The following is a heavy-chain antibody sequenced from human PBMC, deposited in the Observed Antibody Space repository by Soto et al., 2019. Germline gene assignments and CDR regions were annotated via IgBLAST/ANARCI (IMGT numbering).Heavy chain of an antibody. CDR2: IIPMLGIA. CDR1: GGSFSTYS. V-gene: IGHV1-69*04. J-gene: IGHJ5*02. CDR3: ARDGGGTGA. D-gene: IGHD3-16*01. Sequence: QVQLVQSGAEVKKPGSSVKVSYKASGGSFSTYSITWVRQAPGQGLEWMGRIIPMLGIANYAQRFRGRLTVTADKPTNTAYMDLSSLRFEDTAVYYCARDGGGTGAWGQGTLVTVSS.